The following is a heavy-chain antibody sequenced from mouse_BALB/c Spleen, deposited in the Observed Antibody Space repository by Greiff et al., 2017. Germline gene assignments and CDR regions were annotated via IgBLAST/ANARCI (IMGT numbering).Heavy chain of an antibody. J-gene: IGHJ4*01. CDR2: IYPGDGDT. V-gene: IGHV1-87*01. Sequence: VQLQQSGAELARPGASVKLSCKASGYTFTSYWMQWVKQRPGQGLEWIGAIYPGDGDTRYTQKFKGKATLTADKSSSTAYMQLSSLASEDSAVYYCARPDAMDYWGQGTSVTVSS. CDR1: GYTFTSYW. CDR3: ARPDAMDY.